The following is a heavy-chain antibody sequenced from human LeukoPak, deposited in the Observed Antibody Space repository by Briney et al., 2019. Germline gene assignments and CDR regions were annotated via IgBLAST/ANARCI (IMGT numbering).Heavy chain of an antibody. CDR3: ARGAVAGTPPVDY. Sequence: GGSLTLSCVASGFTFSIHEMNCVRPTPGKGLEWVSYISSSGTIMYYADSVKGRISVSRDNAKNSLYLQMNSLRVEDTALYYCARGAVAGTPPVDYWGQGTLVTVSS. CDR2: ISSSGTIM. J-gene: IGHJ4*02. CDR1: GFTFSIHE. D-gene: IGHD6-19*01. V-gene: IGHV3-48*03.